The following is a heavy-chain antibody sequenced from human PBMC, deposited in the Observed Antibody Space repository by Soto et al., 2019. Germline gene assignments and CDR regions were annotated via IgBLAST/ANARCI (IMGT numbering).Heavy chain of an antibody. CDR1: GFTFSSYW. CDR3: ARYPNPTVAGLPFDL. D-gene: IGHD6-19*01. V-gene: IGHV3-7*03. CDR2: TRQDGGQE. Sequence: EVQLVESGGGLVQPGGSLTLSCAASGFTFSSYWMSWVRQAPGKGLEWVAHTRQDGGQEYYVDSVKGRFTISRDNAKNSLYLHMNSLRVEDTAVYYCARYPNPTVAGLPFDLWGQGTLVTVSS. J-gene: IGHJ4*02.